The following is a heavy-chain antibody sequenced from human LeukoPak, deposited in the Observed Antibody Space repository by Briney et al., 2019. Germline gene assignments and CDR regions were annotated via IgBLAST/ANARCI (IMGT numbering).Heavy chain of an antibody. D-gene: IGHD5-12*01. V-gene: IGHV4-59*01. CDR2: IYYSGST. CDR1: GGSISSYY. Sequence: PSETLSLTCTVSGGSISSYYWSWIRQPPGKGLEWIGYIYYSGSTNYNPSLKSRVTISVDTSKNQFSLKLSSVTAAGTAVYYCARGGYSGYDFGDNWFDPWGQGTLVTVSS. J-gene: IGHJ5*02. CDR3: ARGGYSGYDFGDNWFDP.